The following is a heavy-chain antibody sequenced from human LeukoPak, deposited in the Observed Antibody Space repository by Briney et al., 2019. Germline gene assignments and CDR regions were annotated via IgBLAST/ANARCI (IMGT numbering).Heavy chain of an antibody. Sequence: ASVKVSCKASGYSFSNFGITWVRQAPGQGLEWMGWISGYNGNTDYAQRLHGRVTMTTNTSTSTAYMELRRLTSDDTAVYYCARDISMLSVAPGYWGQGTLVTVSS. CDR1: GYSFSNFG. J-gene: IGHJ4*02. V-gene: IGHV1-18*01. D-gene: IGHD3-10*01. CDR3: ARDISMLSVAPGY. CDR2: ISGYNGNT.